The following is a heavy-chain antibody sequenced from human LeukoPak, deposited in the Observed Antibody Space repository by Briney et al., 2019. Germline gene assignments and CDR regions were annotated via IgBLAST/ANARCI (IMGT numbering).Heavy chain of an antibody. CDR1: GFTFDGHA. V-gene: IGHV3-43*02. D-gene: IGHD6-19*01. Sequence: QPGGSLRLSCAASGFTFDGHAMHWVRHAPGKGLEWVSVISGDGDRTYYADSVKGRFTVSRDNSKNSLYLQLNSLRAEDTAVYYCARAIFSSGWYLVDYWGQGTLVTVSS. CDR3: ARAIFSSGWYLVDY. J-gene: IGHJ4*02. CDR2: ISGDGDRT.